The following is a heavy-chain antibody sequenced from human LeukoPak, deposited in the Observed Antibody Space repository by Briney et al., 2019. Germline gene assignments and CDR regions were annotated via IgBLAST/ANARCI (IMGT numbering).Heavy chain of an antibody. Sequence: ASVKVSCKASGYTLTSNGMSWVRQAPGQGLEWMGRISAYNGNTNYAQKFQGGISMTTDTSTNTAHMELRSLRSDDTAVYFCARTVLGGVIIHHDYYYMDVWGRGTMVSVSS. V-gene: IGHV1-18*01. CDR2: ISAYNGNT. CDR1: GYTLTSNG. D-gene: IGHD3-16*02. J-gene: IGHJ6*03. CDR3: ARTVLGGVIIHHDYYYMDV.